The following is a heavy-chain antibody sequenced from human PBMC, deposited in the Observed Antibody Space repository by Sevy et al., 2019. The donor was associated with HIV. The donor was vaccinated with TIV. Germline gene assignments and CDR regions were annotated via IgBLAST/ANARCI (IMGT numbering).Heavy chain of an antibody. CDR2: IKQDGSEK. CDR3: ASNLIGDFWSGYYDY. Sequence: GGSLRLSCAASGFTFSSYWMSWVRQAPGKGLEWVANIKQDGSEKYYVDSVKGRFTISRDNAKNSLYRQMNSLRAEDTAGYYCASNLIGDFWSGYYDYWGQGTLVTVSS. J-gene: IGHJ4*02. CDR1: GFTFSSYW. D-gene: IGHD3-3*01. V-gene: IGHV3-7*03.